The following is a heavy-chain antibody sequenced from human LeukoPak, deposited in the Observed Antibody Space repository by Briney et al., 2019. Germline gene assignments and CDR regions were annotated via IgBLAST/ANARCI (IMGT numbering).Heavy chain of an antibody. CDR2: ISYSGST. CDR1: GASVSSDDYY. V-gene: IGHV4-30-4*01. Sequence: SETLSLTCSVSGASVSSDDYYWGWIRQPPGQGLEWIAYISYSGSTYCNPSLKSRITISIDMSKNQFSLKLSSVTAADTAVYYCVRYYHSSGFSHWFDPWGQGTLVTVSS. D-gene: IGHD3-22*01. CDR3: VRYYHSSGFSHWFDP. J-gene: IGHJ5*02.